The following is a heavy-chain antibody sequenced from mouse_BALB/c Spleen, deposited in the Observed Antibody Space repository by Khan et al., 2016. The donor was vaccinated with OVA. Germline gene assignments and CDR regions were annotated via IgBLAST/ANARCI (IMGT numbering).Heavy chain of an antibody. CDR3: ARWFDGYSSLYAMDY. J-gene: IGHJ4*01. CDR2: IWSDGST. V-gene: IGHV2-6*02. D-gene: IGHD2-3*01. Sequence: VELKESGPGLVAPSQSLSITCTVSGFSLTSYGVHWVRQPPGKGLEWLVVIWSDGSTNYNSVLKSRLSISKDNSKRQVFLKMNSFQTDDTAIYYCARWFDGYSSLYAMDYWGQGTSGTVSS. CDR1: GFSLTSYG.